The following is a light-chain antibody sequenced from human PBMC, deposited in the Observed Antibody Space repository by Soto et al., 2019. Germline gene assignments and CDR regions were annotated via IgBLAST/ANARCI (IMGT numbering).Light chain of an antibody. V-gene: IGKV3-11*01. Sequence: EIVLTQSPATLSLSPGERATLSCRASQTFSSHLAWYQQKPGQAPRLLIYDASKRATGIPARFSGRGSGTDFTLTISSLWPEDFAVYYCQQRSNWPPVITFGQGTRLEIK. CDR2: DAS. J-gene: IGKJ5*01. CDR1: QTFSSH. CDR3: QQRSNWPPVIT.